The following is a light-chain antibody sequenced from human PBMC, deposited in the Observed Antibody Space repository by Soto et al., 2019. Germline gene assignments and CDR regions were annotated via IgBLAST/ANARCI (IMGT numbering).Light chain of an antibody. V-gene: IGLV2-14*03. CDR2: DVS. J-gene: IGLJ1*01. CDR1: SRDVGGYDY. CDR3: SSYTSSSTLDYV. Sequence: QSVLTQPASVSGSPGQSITISCTGTSRDVGGYDYVSWYQHHPGQAPRLMIYDVSNRPSGVSNRFSGSKSGNTASLIISGLQVEDEADYFCSSYTSSSTLDYVFGTGTQVPVL.